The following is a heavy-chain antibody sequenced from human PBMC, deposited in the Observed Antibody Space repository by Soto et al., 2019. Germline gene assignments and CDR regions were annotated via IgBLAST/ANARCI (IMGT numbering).Heavy chain of an antibody. D-gene: IGHD3-10*01. V-gene: IGHV1-46*03. CDR1: GYIITSYY. CDR2: INPFDGSR. CDR3: SRVDPGETSPFDH. Sequence: ASVTVSCQASGYIITSYYIHWVRQAPGQGLEWMGWINPFDGSRMFAQSFQGRVTMTRDTSTSTVYMEVSSLRSEDTAVYYCSRVDPGETSPFDHWGQGTLVTVSS. J-gene: IGHJ4*02.